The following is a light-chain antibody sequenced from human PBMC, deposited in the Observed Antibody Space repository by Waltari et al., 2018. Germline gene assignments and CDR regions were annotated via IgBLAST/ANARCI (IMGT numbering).Light chain of an antibody. J-gene: IGKJ1*01. Sequence: EIVMTQSPATLSVSPGERATVSCRASQNLSNNLAWYQQKPGQAPTLIICAASTRSTGTPARFSGIGSGTEFTLTINSLQSEDSAVYYCQQYNNWPPWTFGQGTKVEIK. CDR1: QNLSNN. CDR3: QQYNNWPPWT. V-gene: IGKV3D-15*01. CDR2: AAS.